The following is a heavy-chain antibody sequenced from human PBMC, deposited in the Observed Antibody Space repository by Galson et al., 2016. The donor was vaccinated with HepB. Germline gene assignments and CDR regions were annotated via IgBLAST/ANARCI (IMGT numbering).Heavy chain of an antibody. CDR2: INHSGST. J-gene: IGHJ6*02. Sequence: TLSLTCAVYGGSFSGYYWSWIRQPPGKGLEWIGEINHSGSTNYNPSLKSRVTISLDTSKNQFSLKLTSVTAADTAVYYCAREGGRGGMDVWGQGTTVTVSS. V-gene: IGHV4-34*01. D-gene: IGHD3-10*01. CDR3: AREGGRGGMDV. CDR1: GGSFSGYY.